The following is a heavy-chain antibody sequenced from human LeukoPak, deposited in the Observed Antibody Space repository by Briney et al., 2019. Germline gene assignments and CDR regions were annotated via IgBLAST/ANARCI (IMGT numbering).Heavy chain of an antibody. V-gene: IGHV4-59*08. CDR2: IYYSRHT. Sequence: SETLSLTCAVSGDSLNTYYWNWIRQTPGKGLEWIGYIYYSRHTDYNPSLKSRVTISVDTSKNQFSLSLRSVTAADTAVYFCATYKENQVATRGFDYWGLGTLVTVSS. CDR1: GDSLNTYY. J-gene: IGHJ4*02. CDR3: ATYKENQVATRGFDY. D-gene: IGHD5-12*01.